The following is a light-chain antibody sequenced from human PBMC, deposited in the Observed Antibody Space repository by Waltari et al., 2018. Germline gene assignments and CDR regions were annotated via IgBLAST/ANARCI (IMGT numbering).Light chain of an antibody. Sequence: DIQMTQSPSSVSTSVGDRVTISCRASQGIGTSLAWYQQKPGNAPQLLIFAASTLQSGVPSRFSGSGSGTEFTLTINGLQPEDFATYYCQQAGSFPFTFGPGTKVDFK. V-gene: IGKV1-12*01. CDR3: QQAGSFPFT. CDR2: AAS. CDR1: QGIGTS. J-gene: IGKJ3*01.